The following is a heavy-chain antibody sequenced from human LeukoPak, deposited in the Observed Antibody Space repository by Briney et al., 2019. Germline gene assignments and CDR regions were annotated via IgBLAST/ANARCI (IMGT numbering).Heavy chain of an antibody. Sequence: QPGGSLRLSCAASGFTFSSYSMNWVRQAPGKGLEWVSYISSSSSTIYYADSVKGRFTISRDNGKNSLYLQMNSLRAEDTAVYYCARDVWSGYYTSGLFDYWGQGTLVTVSS. CDR3: ARDVWSGYYTSGLFDY. J-gene: IGHJ4*02. CDR2: ISSSSSTI. V-gene: IGHV3-48*01. D-gene: IGHD3-3*01. CDR1: GFTFSSYS.